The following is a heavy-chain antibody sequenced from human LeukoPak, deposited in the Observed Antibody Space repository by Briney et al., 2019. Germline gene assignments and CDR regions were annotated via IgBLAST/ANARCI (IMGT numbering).Heavy chain of an antibody. CDR2: MNPNSGNT. Sequence: ASVKVSCKASGYTFTSYDINWVRQATGQGLEWMGWMNPNSGNTGYAQKFQGRVTMTRNTSISTAYMELSRLRSDDTAVYYCASYCTNGVCYAYYYYGMDVWGQGTTVTVSS. J-gene: IGHJ6*02. CDR3: ASYCTNGVCYAYYYYGMDV. CDR1: GYTFTSYD. D-gene: IGHD2-8*01. V-gene: IGHV1-8*01.